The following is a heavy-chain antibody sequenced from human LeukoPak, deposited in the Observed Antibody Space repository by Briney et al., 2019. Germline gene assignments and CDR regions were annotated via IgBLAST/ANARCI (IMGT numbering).Heavy chain of an antibody. V-gene: IGHV3-7*01. Sequence: GGSLRLSCAASGFTFSRYWMSWVRQAPGKGLEWVAKIKEDGSEKYHVDSVKGRFTISRDNAKNSLYLQMNSLRAEDTAVHYCARDLDYGGNSGSLDYWGQGTLVTVSS. CDR1: GFTFSRYW. CDR2: IKEDGSEK. J-gene: IGHJ4*02. CDR3: ARDLDYGGNSGSLDY. D-gene: IGHD4-23*01.